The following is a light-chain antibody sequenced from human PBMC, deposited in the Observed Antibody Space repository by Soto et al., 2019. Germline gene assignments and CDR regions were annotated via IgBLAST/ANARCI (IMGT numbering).Light chain of an antibody. V-gene: IGKV1-5*01. CDR3: QQYISYSYT. Sequence: DIQMTQSPSTLSASVGDRATITCRASQTISNWLAWYQQKPGKAPKLLIYDASSLHSGVPSRFSGSGSGTEFTLTISSLQPDDFATYYFQQYISYSYTFGQGTTVDIK. CDR1: QTISNW. CDR2: DAS. J-gene: IGKJ2*01.